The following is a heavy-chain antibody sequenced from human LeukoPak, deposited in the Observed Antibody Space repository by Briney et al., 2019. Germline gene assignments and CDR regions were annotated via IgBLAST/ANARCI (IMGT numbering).Heavy chain of an antibody. D-gene: IGHD5-18*01. CDR3: ARSGKIQLFDY. CDR2: IYYSGST. Sequence: SETLSLTCTVSGGSISSSSYYWGWIRQPPGQGLEWIGSIYYSGSTYYNPSLKSRVTISVDTSKNQFSLKLSSVTAADTAVYYCARSGKIQLFDYWGQGTLVTVSS. CDR1: GGSISSSSYY. V-gene: IGHV4-39*01. J-gene: IGHJ4*02.